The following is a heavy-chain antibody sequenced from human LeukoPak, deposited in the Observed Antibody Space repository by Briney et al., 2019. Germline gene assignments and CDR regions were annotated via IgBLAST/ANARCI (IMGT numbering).Heavy chain of an antibody. Sequence: ASVKVSCKASGYTFTSYDINWVRQATGQGLEWMGWISAYNGNTNYAQKLQGRVTMTTDTSTSTAYMELRSLRSDDTAVYYCASEEMATITGFDYWGQGTLVTVSS. CDR2: ISAYNGNT. D-gene: IGHD5-24*01. J-gene: IGHJ4*02. V-gene: IGHV1-18*01. CDR1: GYTFTSYD. CDR3: ASEEMATITGFDY.